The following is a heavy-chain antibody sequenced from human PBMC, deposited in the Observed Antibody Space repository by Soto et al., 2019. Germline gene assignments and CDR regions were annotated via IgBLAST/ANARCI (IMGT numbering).Heavy chain of an antibody. V-gene: IGHV1-69*01. CDR2: VIPLFDTA. Sequence: QVQVVQSGAEVKKPGSSVKVSCKVSGGIFTNNAISWVQQAPGQGLEWLGGVIPLFDTAYYAQIFRGRLRISADGATTTAYMELSGLTSADTAVYLGATGGHNDGYNFYHGMDVWGQGTTVTVS. J-gene: IGHJ6*02. D-gene: IGHD5-18*01. CDR1: GGIFTNNA. CDR3: ATGGHNDGYNFYHGMDV.